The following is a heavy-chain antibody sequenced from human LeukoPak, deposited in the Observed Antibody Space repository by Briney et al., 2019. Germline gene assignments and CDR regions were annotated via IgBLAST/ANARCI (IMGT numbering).Heavy chain of an antibody. J-gene: IGHJ5*02. D-gene: IGHD3-16*01. CDR1: GGSISSYY. CDR2: IYYSGST. Sequence: SETLSLTCTVSGGSISSYYWSWIRQPPGKGLEWIGYIYYSGSTNYKPSLKSRVTISVDTSKNQFSLKLSSVTAADTAVYYCARSPPYDYVWGSYKSRYWFDPWGQGTLVTVSS. V-gene: IGHV4-59*12. CDR3: ARSPPYDYVWGSYKSRYWFDP.